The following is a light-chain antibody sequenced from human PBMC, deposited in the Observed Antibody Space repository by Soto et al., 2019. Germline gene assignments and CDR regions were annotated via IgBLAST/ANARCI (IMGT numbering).Light chain of an antibody. CDR3: QQYHSSPWT. Sequence: NVLTQSLGTLSLSPGESATLSCRASQSIPNNNLAWYQQKPGQAPRLLFYGAFNRASGIPDRFSGSGSGTDFTLTISRVEPVDVAVYSCQQYHSSPWTFGQGTKVDI. J-gene: IGKJ1*01. CDR2: GAF. V-gene: IGKV3-20*01. CDR1: QSIPNNN.